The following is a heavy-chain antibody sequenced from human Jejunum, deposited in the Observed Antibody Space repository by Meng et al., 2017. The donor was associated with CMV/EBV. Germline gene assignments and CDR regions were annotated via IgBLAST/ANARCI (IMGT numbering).Heavy chain of an antibody. CDR1: GLTFTNYW. J-gene: IGHJ4*02. D-gene: IGHD4-17*01. Sequence: SLKISCAASGLTFTNYWMHWVRQAPGKGLVWVSGTNTAGTSTYYADPVKGRFTISRDNAKNTLYLQMNSLRAEDTAVYYCATVFDYWGQGTLVTVSS. CDR2: TNTAGTST. V-gene: IGHV3-74*01. CDR3: ATVFDY.